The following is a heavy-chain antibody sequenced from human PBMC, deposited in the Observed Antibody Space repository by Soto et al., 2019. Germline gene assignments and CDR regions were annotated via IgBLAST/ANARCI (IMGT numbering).Heavy chain of an antibody. Sequence: EVQLVESGGGVVRPGGSLRLSCAASGFTFDDYGMSWVRQAPGKGLEWVSGINWNGGSTGYADSVKGRFTISRDNAKNSXXLXMXXLRAEDTALYYCARDFVGSMIVVAIPSVYYYGMDVWGQGTTVTVSS. CDR2: INWNGGST. D-gene: IGHD3-22*01. J-gene: IGHJ6*02. V-gene: IGHV3-20*04. CDR1: GFTFDDYG. CDR3: ARDFVGSMIVVAIPSVYYYGMDV.